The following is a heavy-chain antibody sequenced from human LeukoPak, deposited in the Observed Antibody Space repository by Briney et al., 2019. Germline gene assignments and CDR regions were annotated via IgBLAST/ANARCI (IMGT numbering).Heavy chain of an antibody. Sequence: GGSLRLSCAASGFTFSSYAMTWVRQAPGKGLEWVSAISGSGSTSCADSVKGRFTIARDNSKNTLSLQMNSLRAEDTALYYCAKDIGRRGSSWYRGYYYYYYGMDVWGQGTTVTVSS. D-gene: IGHD6-13*01. CDR3: AKDIGRRGSSWYRGYYYYYYGMDV. CDR1: GFTFSSYA. CDR2: ISGSGST. V-gene: IGHV3-23*01. J-gene: IGHJ6*02.